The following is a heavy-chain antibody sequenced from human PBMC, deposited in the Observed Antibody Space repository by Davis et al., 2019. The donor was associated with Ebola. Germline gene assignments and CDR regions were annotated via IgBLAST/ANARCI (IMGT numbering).Heavy chain of an antibody. Sequence: GESLKISCAASGFTFSGSAMHWVRQASGKGLEWVGRIRSKANSYATAYAASVKGRFTISRDDSKNTAYLQMNSLKTEDTAVYYCARGINWNYGSNWFDPWGQGTLVTVSS. CDR1: GFTFSGSA. D-gene: IGHD1-7*01. J-gene: IGHJ5*02. CDR3: ARGINWNYGSNWFDP. V-gene: IGHV3-73*01. CDR2: IRSKANSYAT.